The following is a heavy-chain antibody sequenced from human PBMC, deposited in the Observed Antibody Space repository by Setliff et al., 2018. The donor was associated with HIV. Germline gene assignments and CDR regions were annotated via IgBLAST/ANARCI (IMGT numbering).Heavy chain of an antibody. D-gene: IGHD2-21*01. V-gene: IGHV5-51*01. CDR2: IYPDDSDI. CDR1: DYTFTTYW. Sequence: AGESLKISCKALDYTFTTYWIAWVRQMPGEGLEWMGIIYPDDSDIRYNPSFQNQITISADKSIATAYLQLNNLKASDTATYYCARRDGRSMNAFQIWGPGTMVTVSS. J-gene: IGHJ3*01. CDR3: ARRDGRSMNAFQI.